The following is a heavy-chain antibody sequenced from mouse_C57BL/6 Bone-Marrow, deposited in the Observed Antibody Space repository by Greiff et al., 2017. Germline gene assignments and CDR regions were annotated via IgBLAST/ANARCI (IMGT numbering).Heavy chain of an antibody. CDR1: GYTFTSYW. D-gene: IGHD1-1*01. V-gene: IGHV1-64*01. J-gene: IGHJ3*01. CDR3: ARSAVVVRAY. Sequence: QVQLQQSGAELVKPGASVKLSCKASGYTFTSYWMHWVKQRPGQGLEWIGMIHPNSGSTNYNEKFKSKATLTVDKSSSTAYMQLSSLTSEDSAVYYCARSAVVVRAYWGQGTLVTVSA. CDR2: IHPNSGST.